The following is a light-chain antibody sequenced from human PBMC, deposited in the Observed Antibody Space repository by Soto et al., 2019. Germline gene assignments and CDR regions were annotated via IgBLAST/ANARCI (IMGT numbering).Light chain of an antibody. CDR3: QSYDSTLSDRYV. V-gene: IGLV1-40*01. Sequence: QSVLTQPPSVSGAPGQRVTISCTGSSSNIGAGFDVHWYQQRPGTAPKLLIFGNNNRPSGVPDRFSGSKSGTSASLAITGLQAEDEGDYYCQSYDSTLSDRYVFGTGTKLT. CDR1: SSNIGAGFD. J-gene: IGLJ1*01. CDR2: GNN.